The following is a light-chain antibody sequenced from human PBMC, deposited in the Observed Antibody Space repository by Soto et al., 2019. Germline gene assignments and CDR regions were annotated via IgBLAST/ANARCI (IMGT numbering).Light chain of an antibody. Sequence: QSVLTQPASVSGSPGQSITISCTGTSSDVGGYNYVSWYQQHPGKAPKLMIYEVSNRPAGVSNRFSGSKSGNTASLTISGLHAEDEADYYCSSYTSSDVVFGGGTKLTVL. CDR3: SSYTSSDVV. V-gene: IGLV2-14*01. CDR2: EVS. CDR1: SSDVGGYNY. J-gene: IGLJ2*01.